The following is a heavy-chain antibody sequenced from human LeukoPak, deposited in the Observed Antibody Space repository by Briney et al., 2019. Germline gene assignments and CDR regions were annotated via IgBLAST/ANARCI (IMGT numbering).Heavy chain of an antibody. CDR3: ARVSPIDYDSSGYYVRRGNYFDD. D-gene: IGHD3-22*01. Sequence: SETLSLTCTVSGGSISSYYWSWIRQPPGKGLEWIGHIYYSVSTNYNPSLKSRVTIPVDASKNRFSRKLSSMTAADTAVYYCARVSPIDYDSSGYYVRRGNYFDDWGQGTLVTVSS. CDR2: IYYSVST. V-gene: IGHV4-59*01. CDR1: GGSISSYY. J-gene: IGHJ4*02.